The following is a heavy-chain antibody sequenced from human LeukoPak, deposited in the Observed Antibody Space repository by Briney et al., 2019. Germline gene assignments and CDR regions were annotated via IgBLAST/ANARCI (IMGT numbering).Heavy chain of an antibody. J-gene: IGHJ4*02. Sequence: ASVKVSCKASGYTFTNYGISWVRQAPGQGLECMGGISAYNGNANYAQKLQGRVTMTTDASTSTAYMELRSLRSEDTAVYYCARDRGYDSSAYYGYWGQGTLVTVSS. V-gene: IGHV1-18*01. D-gene: IGHD3-22*01. CDR1: GYTFTNYG. CDR2: ISAYNGNA. CDR3: ARDRGYDSSAYYGY.